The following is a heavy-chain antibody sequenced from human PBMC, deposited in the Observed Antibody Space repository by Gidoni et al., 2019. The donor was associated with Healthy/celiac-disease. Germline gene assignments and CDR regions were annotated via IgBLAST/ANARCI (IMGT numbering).Heavy chain of an antibody. CDR2: ISWNSGSI. CDR1: GFTFEDYA. Sequence: EVQLVESGGGLVQPGRSLRLSCAASGFTFEDYAMPWVRQAPGKGLEWVSGISWNSGSIGYADSVKGRFTISRDNAKNSLYLQMNSLRAEDTALYYCAKDRTGYSYGHDAFDIWGQGTMVTVSS. D-gene: IGHD5-18*01. J-gene: IGHJ3*02. V-gene: IGHV3-9*01. CDR3: AKDRTGYSYGHDAFDI.